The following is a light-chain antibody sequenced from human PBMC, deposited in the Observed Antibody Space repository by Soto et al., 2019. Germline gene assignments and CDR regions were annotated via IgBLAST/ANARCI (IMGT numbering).Light chain of an antibody. Sequence: EVVMTQSPATLSVSPGERATLSCRASQSVSSNLAWYQQKPGQAPRLLIYGASTGATGIPARFSGSGSGTEFTLTISSLQSEDFAVYYCQQYNNWPLTFGGGTRLEIK. CDR2: GAS. CDR3: QQYNNWPLT. J-gene: IGKJ5*01. V-gene: IGKV3-15*01. CDR1: QSVSSN.